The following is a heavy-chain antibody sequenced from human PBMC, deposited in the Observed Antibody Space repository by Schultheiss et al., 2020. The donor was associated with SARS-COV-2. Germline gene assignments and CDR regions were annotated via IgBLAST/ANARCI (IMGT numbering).Heavy chain of an antibody. D-gene: IGHD3-16*01. CDR2: IYYSGST. CDR3: ARGPHYDYVWGSYGRRRFDY. J-gene: IGHJ4*02. CDR1: GGSISSGGYY. Sequence: SQTLSLTCTVSGGSISSGGYYWSWIRQHPGKGLEWIGYIYYSGSTYYNPSLKSRVTISVDTSKNQFSLKLSSVTAADTAVYYCARGPHYDYVWGSYGRRRFDYWGQGTLVTVSS. V-gene: IGHV4-31*03.